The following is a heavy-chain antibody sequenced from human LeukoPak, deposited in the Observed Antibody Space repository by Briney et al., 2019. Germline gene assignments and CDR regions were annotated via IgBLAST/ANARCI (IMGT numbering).Heavy chain of an antibody. CDR3: ARVFDS. V-gene: IGHV4-39*07. Sequence: PSETLSLTCTVSGGSVSTSDYYWGWIRQSPVKGLEWIGDVFYAGKTNYNPSLRGRATISIDTSKNQFSLKLTYVTAADTAVYYCARVFDSWGQGTLVTVSS. CDR1: GGSVSTSDYY. CDR2: VFYAGKT. J-gene: IGHJ4*02.